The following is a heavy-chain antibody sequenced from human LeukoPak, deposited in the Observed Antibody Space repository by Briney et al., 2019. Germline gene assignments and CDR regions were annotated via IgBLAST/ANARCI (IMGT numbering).Heavy chain of an antibody. V-gene: IGHV3-30-3*01. CDR2: ISYDGSNK. J-gene: IGHJ3*02. Sequence: GGSLRLSCAASGFTFSSYAMHWVRQAPGKGLEGVAVISYDGSNKYYADSVKGRFTISRDNSKNTLYMQMNSLRAEDTAVYYCARGYYDSSGYHDAFDIWGQGTMVTVSS. CDR1: GFTFSSYA. CDR3: ARGYYDSSGYHDAFDI. D-gene: IGHD3-22*01.